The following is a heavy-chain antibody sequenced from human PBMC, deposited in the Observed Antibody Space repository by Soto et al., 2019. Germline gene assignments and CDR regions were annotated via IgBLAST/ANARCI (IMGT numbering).Heavy chain of an antibody. CDR2: ISSTTNYI. Sequence: PGGSLRLSCAASGFTFTRYSMDWVRQAPGKGLEWVSSISSTTNYIYYADSMKGRFTVSRDNAKNSVYLEMNSLSAEDTAVYYCARESEDLTSNFDYWGQGTLVTVSS. V-gene: IGHV3-21*01. CDR1: GFTFTRYS. CDR3: ARESEDLTSNFDY. J-gene: IGHJ4*02.